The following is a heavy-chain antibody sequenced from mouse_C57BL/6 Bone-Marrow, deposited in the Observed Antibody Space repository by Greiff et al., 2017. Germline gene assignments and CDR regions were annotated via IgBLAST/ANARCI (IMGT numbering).Heavy chain of an antibody. CDR2: IYPRSGNT. CDR3: ARTGDYAWFAY. D-gene: IGHD2-4*01. J-gene: IGHJ3*01. Sequence: QVQLQQSGAELARPGASVKLSCKASGYTFTSYGISWVKQRTGQGLEWIGKIYPRSGNTYYNEKFKGEVTLTADKSSSTAYMELRSLTSEDSAVYVCARTGDYAWFAYWGQGTLVTVSA. CDR1: GYTFTSYG. V-gene: IGHV1-81*01.